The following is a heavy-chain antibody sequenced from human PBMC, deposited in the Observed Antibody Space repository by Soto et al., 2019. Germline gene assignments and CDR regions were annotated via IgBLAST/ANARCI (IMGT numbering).Heavy chain of an antibody. V-gene: IGHV4-59*08. CDR3: ARLKGGAFDI. CDR1: GCSLSSYY. CDR2: IYYSGST. J-gene: IGHJ3*02. Sequence: SETLSLTCTVSGCSLSSYYWSWIRQPPGKGLEWIGYIYYSGSTYYNPSLKTRVTISVDTSKNQFSLKLSSVTAADTAVYYCARLKGGAFDIWGQGTMVTVSS. D-gene: IGHD3-16*01.